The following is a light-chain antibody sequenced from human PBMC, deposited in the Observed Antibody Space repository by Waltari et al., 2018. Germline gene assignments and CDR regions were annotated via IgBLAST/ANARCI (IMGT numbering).Light chain of an antibody. V-gene: IGKV3-15*01. CDR3: QQYNNWPQT. CDR1: QSVGSS. CDR2: GTS. J-gene: IGKJ1*01. Sequence: EIVMTQSPATLSVSPGERATLSCWASQSVGSSLAWYQQKPGQAPRLLIYGTSTRATGIPARFSGSGSWTEFTLTISSLQSEDFAVYYCQQYNNWPQTFGQGTKVEVK.